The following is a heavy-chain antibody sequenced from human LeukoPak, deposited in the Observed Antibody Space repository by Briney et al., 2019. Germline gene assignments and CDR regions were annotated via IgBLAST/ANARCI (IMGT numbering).Heavy chain of an antibody. Sequence: SETLSLTCSVSGGSIGSSSYYWGWIRQPPGKGLEWIGSIFRTGSTYYSASLKSRFSISVDTSKNHIALKVTSVTAADTAVYFCARRVGFYGSGSLNYFDPWGQGILVSVSS. CDR2: IFRTGST. J-gene: IGHJ5*01. D-gene: IGHD3-10*01. CDR3: ARRVGFYGSGSLNYFDP. CDR1: GGSIGSSSYY. V-gene: IGHV4-39*02.